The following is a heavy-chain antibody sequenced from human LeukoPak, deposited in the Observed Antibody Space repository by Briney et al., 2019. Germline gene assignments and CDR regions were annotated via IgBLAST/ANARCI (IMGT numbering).Heavy chain of an antibody. CDR3: VRDDWRGLGNRNDVANFDY. Sequence: ASVKVSCKAFGYTFNTYGMSWVRQAPGQGLEWMAWISVSRGDTQYAQKFQGRVTMTTDTSTSTAYLELRSLRSDDTAVYYCVRDDWRGLGNRNDVANFDYWGQGTLVTVSS. D-gene: IGHD1-1*01. CDR2: ISVSRGDT. V-gene: IGHV1-18*01. J-gene: IGHJ4*02. CDR1: GYTFNTYG.